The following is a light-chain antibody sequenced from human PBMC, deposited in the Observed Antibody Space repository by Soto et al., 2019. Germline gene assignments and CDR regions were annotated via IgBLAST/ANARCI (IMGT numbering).Light chain of an antibody. CDR2: DAS. V-gene: IGKV3-11*01. CDR1: QSVGYH. J-gene: IGKJ4*01. CDR3: QQRSNWPPVT. Sequence: EIVLTQSPATLSLSPGERATLSCRASQSVGYHLAWYQQKPGQAPRLLIYDASNRATGIPARFSGSGSGTDFTLAISSLEPEDFAGYYCQQRSNWPPVTFGGGTKVEIK.